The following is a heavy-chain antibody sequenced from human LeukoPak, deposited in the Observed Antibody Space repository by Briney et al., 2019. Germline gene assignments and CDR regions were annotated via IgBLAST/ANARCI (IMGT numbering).Heavy chain of an antibody. Sequence: GGSLRLSCAASGFTFSSYAMSWVRQAPGKGLEWVSAISGSGGSTYYADSVKGRFTISRDNSKNTLYLQMNSPRAEDTAVYYCAKGDTAMDHYYGMDVWGQGTTVTVSS. CDR1: GFTFSSYA. V-gene: IGHV3-23*01. CDR2: ISGSGGST. D-gene: IGHD5-18*01. CDR3: AKGDTAMDHYYGMDV. J-gene: IGHJ6*02.